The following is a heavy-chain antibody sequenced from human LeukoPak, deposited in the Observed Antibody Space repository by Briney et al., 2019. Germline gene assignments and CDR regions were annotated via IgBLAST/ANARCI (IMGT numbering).Heavy chain of an antibody. J-gene: IGHJ5*02. CDR3: ARDHSLEYGNWFDP. Sequence: PGGSLRLFCAASGFTFSSYAMHWVRQPPGKGLEWVTMISYDGSTKYYTDSVKGRFTISRDNSKNTLYLQMNSLRTEDTALYYCARDHSLEYGNWFDPWGQGTLVTVSS. V-gene: IGHV3-30*04. CDR1: GFTFSSYA. CDR2: ISYDGSTK. D-gene: IGHD3-3*01.